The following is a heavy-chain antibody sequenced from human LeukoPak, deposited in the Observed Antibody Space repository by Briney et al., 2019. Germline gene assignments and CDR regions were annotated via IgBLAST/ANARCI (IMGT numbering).Heavy chain of an antibody. J-gene: IGHJ4*02. CDR3: ATYDYVWGSYRYFGY. D-gene: IGHD3-16*02. CDR2: FDPEDGET. V-gene: IGHV1-24*01. CDR1: GYTLTELS. Sequence: GASVKVSCKVSGYTLTELSRHWVRQAPGKGLEWMGGFDPEDGETIYAQKFQGRVTMTEDTSTDTAYMELSSLRSEDTAVYYCATYDYVWGSYRYFGYWGQGTLVTVSS.